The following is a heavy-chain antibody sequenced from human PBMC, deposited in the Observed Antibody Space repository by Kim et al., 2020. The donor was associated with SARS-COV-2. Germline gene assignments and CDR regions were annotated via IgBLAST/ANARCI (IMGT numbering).Heavy chain of an antibody. CDR1: GYSFTSYW. V-gene: IGHV5-51*01. J-gene: IGHJ3*02. Sequence: GESLKISCKGSGYSFTSYWIGWVRQMPGKGLEWMGIIYPGDSDTRYSPSFQDQVTISADKSISTAYLQWSSLKASDTAMYYCARNHIEYSSSYDAFDIWGQGTMVTVSS. CDR2: IYPGDSDT. D-gene: IGHD6-6*01. CDR3: ARNHIEYSSSYDAFDI.